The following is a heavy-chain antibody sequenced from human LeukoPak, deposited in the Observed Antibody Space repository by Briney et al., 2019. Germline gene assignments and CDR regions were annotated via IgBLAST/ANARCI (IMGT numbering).Heavy chain of an antibody. CDR2: INHSGST. CDR1: GGSFSGYY. D-gene: IGHD1-1*01. V-gene: IGHV4-34*01. Sequence: SETLSLTCAVYGGSFSGYYWSWIRQPPGKGLEWIGEINHSGSTNYNPSLKSRVTISVDTSKNQFSLKLSSVTAADTAVYYCARVPTQGWRERRGASDIWGQGTMVTVSS. CDR3: ARVPTQGWRERRGASDI. J-gene: IGHJ3*02.